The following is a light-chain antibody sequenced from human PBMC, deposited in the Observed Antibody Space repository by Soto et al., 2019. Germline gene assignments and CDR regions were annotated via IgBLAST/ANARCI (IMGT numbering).Light chain of an antibody. CDR2: GAS. V-gene: IGKV3D-20*02. J-gene: IGKJ5*01. CDR1: QSVSSSY. Sequence: EIVLTQSPGTLSLSPGERATLSCRASQSVSSSYLAWYQQKPGQAPRLLIYGASNRAAGIPARFSGSGSGTDFTLTINSLEPEDFAVYYCQQRSNWPPITFGQGTRLEIK. CDR3: QQRSNWPPIT.